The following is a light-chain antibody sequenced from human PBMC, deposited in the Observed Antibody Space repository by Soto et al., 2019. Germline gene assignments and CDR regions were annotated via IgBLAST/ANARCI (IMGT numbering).Light chain of an antibody. Sequence: EIVLTQSPGTLSLSPGERATLSCRASQSVSSSYLAWYQQKPGQAPRLLIYGASSRATGIPDRFSGSGSGTDFTLTISRLEPEDFALYYCQQYDSSPVTFGQGTNVEIK. V-gene: IGKV3-20*01. CDR2: GAS. J-gene: IGKJ1*01. CDR1: QSVSSSY. CDR3: QQYDSSPVT.